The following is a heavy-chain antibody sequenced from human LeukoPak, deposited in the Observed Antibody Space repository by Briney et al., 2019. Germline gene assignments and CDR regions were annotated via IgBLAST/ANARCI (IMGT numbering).Heavy chain of an antibody. V-gene: IGHV4-61*01. J-gene: IGHJ3*02. CDR2: IYYSGST. CDR3: ARVVRRYCSGGSCYRGHAFDI. Sequence: NPSETLSLTCTVSGGSISSSSYYWSWIRQPPGKGLEWIGYIYYSGSTNYNPSLKSRVTISVDTSKNQFSLKLSSVTAADTAVYYCARVVRRYCSGGSCYRGHAFDIWGQGTMVTVSS. CDR1: GGSISSSSYY. D-gene: IGHD2-15*01.